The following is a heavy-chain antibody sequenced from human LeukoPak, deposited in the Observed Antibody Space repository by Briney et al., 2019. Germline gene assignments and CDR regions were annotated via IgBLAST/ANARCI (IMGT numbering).Heavy chain of an antibody. CDR3: ARDPDELLGVALDY. D-gene: IGHD3-3*01. CDR2: LWYDGSNE. V-gene: IGHV3-33*01. Sequence: PGGSLRLSCVASGFTFRGYGMHWVRQAPGKGLEWLSLLWYDGSNEYYADSVKGRFTISRDNSKNTLYLQMNSLRAEDTAVYYCARDPDELLGVALDYWGQGALVTVSS. J-gene: IGHJ4*02. CDR1: GFTFRGYG.